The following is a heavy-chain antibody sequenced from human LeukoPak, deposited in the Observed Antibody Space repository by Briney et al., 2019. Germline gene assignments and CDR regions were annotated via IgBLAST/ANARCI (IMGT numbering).Heavy chain of an antibody. V-gene: IGHV1-2*02. CDR2: INPNSGGT. J-gene: IGHJ5*02. D-gene: IGHD2-15*01. CDR1: GYTFTGYY. Sequence: WASVKVSCKASGYTFTGYYMHWVRQAPGQGREWMGWINPNSGGTNYAQKFQARVTMTRDTSISTAYMELSRLRSDDTAVYYCARVLSGGDNWFDPWGQGTLVTVSS. CDR3: ARVLSGGDNWFDP.